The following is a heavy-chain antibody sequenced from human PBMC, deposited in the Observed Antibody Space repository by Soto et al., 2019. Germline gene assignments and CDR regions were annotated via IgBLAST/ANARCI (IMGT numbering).Heavy chain of an antibody. J-gene: IGHJ4*02. V-gene: IGHV5-51*01. D-gene: IGHD5-12*01. Sequence: LGESLKISCKASADSFTSYWIGWVRQMPGKGLEWMGIIYPGDSDTRYSPSFQGQVTFSADKSISTAYLQWNSLKASGTAMSYCASRDSGYEFDYWGQGPLVPVSS. CDR3: ASRDSGYEFDY. CDR1: ADSFTSYW. CDR2: IYPGDSDT.